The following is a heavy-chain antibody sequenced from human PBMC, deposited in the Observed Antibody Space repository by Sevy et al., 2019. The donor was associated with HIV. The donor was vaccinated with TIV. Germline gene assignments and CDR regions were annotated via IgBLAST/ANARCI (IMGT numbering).Heavy chain of an antibody. V-gene: IGHV3-74*01. CDR3: ARVVGSGSYYVGGDYFDY. CDR1: GFTFSSYW. D-gene: IGHD1-26*01. Sequence: GRSLRLSCAASGFTFSSYWMHWVRQAPGKGLVWVSRINSDGSSTSYADSVKGRFTISRDNAKNTLYLQMNSLRAEDTAVYYCARVVGSGSYYVGGDYFDYWGQGTLVTVSS. CDR2: INSDGSST. J-gene: IGHJ4*02.